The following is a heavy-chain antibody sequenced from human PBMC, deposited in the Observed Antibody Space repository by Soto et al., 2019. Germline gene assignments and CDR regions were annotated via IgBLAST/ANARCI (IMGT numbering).Heavy chain of an antibody. V-gene: IGHV1-69*01. CDR2: IIPIFGTA. CDR3: ARVGIRDCSSTSCYTGAFDI. D-gene: IGHD2-2*02. CDR1: GGTFSSYA. Sequence: QVQLVQSGAEVKKPGSSVKVSCKASGGTFSSYAISWVRQAPGQGLEWMGGIIPIFGTANYAQKFQGRVTITADESTSTAYMELSSPRSEDTAVYYCARVGIRDCSSTSCYTGAFDIWGQGTMVTVSS. J-gene: IGHJ3*02.